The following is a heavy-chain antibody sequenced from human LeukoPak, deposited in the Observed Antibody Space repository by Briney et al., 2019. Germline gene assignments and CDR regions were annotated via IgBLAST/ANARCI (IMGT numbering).Heavy chain of an antibody. CDR1: GLTLSREG. CDR3: ARDIGGLDGDGLDY. Sequence: GGSLRLSCVASGLTLSREGLHWIRQAPGKGLEWVAVISSDENSKYYADSVKGRFTASRDNSKNTLFLQMNSLRVEDTAVYYCARDIGGLDGDGLDYWGQGTLVSVSS. D-gene: IGHD4-17*01. CDR2: ISSDENSK. V-gene: IGHV3-30-3*01. J-gene: IGHJ4*02.